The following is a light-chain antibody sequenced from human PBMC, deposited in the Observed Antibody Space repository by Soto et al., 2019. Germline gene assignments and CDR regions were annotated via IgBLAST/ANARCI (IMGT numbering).Light chain of an antibody. J-gene: IGKJ2*01. Sequence: DIVMTQSPDSLAVSLGERATINCKSSQSVLLSSNNKNYFGWYQQKPGQPPKLLIYWASTRESGVPHRFSGSGSGTDFTLTISSLQAEDVAVYYCQQYYSTPPTFGQGTKLEIK. CDR1: QSVLLSSNNKNY. CDR2: WAS. V-gene: IGKV4-1*01. CDR3: QQYYSTPPT.